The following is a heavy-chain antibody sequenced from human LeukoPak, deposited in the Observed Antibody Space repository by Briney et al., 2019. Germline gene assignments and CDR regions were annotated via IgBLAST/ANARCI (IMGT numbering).Heavy chain of an antibody. V-gene: IGHV3-7*01. CDR1: GFISRNYW. J-gene: IGHJ4*02. Sequence: GGSLRLSCAASGFISRNYWMGWVRHAPGKGLEWVANTKPDGTADYYADSVRGRFTTSRDNANNFLYLQMNSLRGEDTAVYYCARDGGLHTNFDYWGQGTLVTVSS. CDR2: TKPDGTAD. CDR3: ARDGGLHTNFDY. D-gene: IGHD2-15*01.